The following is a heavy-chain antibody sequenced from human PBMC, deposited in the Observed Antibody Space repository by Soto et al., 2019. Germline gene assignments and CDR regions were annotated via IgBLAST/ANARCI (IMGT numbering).Heavy chain of an antibody. V-gene: IGHV3-30*18. D-gene: IGHD6-6*01. CDR1: GFTFSSYG. CDR2: ISYDGSNK. Sequence: QVQLVESGGGVVQPGRSLRLSCAASGFTFSSYGMHWVRQAPGKGLEWVAVISYDGSNKYYADSVKGRFTISRDNSKNTLYLQMNSLRAEDTAVYYCAKERWSSSSADYWGQGTLVTVSS. J-gene: IGHJ4*02. CDR3: AKERWSSSSADY.